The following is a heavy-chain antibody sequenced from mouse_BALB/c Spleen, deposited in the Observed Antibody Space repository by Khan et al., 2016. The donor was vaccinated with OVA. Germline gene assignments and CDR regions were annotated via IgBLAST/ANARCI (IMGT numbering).Heavy chain of an antibody. D-gene: IGHD1-2*01. V-gene: IGHV1-77*01. Sequence: QIQLVQSGAELARPGASVKLSCKASGYTFTDYYINWVKLRTGQGLEWIGEISPGSGDTYYNERFKGKATLTADKSSSTAYMQLSSLTSDASAVYFCARRNYFGYTFAYWGQGTLVTVSA. CDR3: ARRNYFGYTFAY. CDR2: ISPGSGDT. CDR1: GYTFTDYY. J-gene: IGHJ3*01.